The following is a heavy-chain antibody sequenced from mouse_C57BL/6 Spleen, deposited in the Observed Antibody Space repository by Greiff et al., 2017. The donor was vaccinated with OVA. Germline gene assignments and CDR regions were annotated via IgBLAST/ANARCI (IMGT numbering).Heavy chain of an antibody. J-gene: IGHJ2*01. CDR2: INPNYGTT. D-gene: IGHD3-1*01. CDR3: ARLSGHFDY. V-gene: IGHV1-39*01. Sequence: VQLKESGPELVKPGASVKISCKASGYSFTDYNMNWVKQSNGKSLEWIGVINPNYGTTSYNQKFKGKATFTVDKSSSTAYMQINSLTSEDAAVYYCARLSGHFDYWGQGTTLTVSS. CDR1: GYSFTDYN.